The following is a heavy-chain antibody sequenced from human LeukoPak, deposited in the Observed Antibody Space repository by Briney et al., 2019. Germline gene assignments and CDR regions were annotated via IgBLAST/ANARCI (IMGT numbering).Heavy chain of an antibody. J-gene: IGHJ4*02. Sequence: ASVKVSCKASGYTFTSYGISWVRQAPGQGLEWMGWISAYNGNTNYAQKFQGRVTMTRDTSTSTVYMELSSLRSEDTAVYYCARVSQKYCSGGSCYSSSFDYWGQGTLVTVSS. D-gene: IGHD2-15*01. CDR2: ISAYNGNT. CDR1: GYTFTSYG. CDR3: ARVSQKYCSGGSCYSSSFDY. V-gene: IGHV1-18*01.